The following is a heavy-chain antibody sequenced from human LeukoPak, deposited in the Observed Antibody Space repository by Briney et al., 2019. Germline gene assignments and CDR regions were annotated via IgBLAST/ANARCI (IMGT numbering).Heavy chain of an antibody. J-gene: IGHJ4*02. CDR1: GFTFSSYS. Sequence: GGSLRLSCAASGFTFSSYSMNWVRQAPGKGLEWVSYISSSSSTIYYADSVKGRFTISRDNAKNSLYLQMNSLRAEDTALYYCARGSGWKPIDYWGQGTLVTVSS. D-gene: IGHD6-25*01. CDR3: ARGSGWKPIDY. V-gene: IGHV3-48*04. CDR2: ISSSSSTI.